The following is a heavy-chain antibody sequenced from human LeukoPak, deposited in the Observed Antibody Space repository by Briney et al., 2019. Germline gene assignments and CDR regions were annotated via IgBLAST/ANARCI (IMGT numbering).Heavy chain of an antibody. CDR1: GGSFSGYY. D-gene: IGHD1-26*01. CDR2: INHSGST. V-gene: IGHV4-34*01. Sequence: SETLSLTCAVYGGSFSGYYWSWIRQSPGKGLEWIGEINHSGSTNYNPSLKSRVTISVDTSKNQFSLKLSSVTAADTAVYYCARARSSGSYYYYYYGMDVWGQGTTVTVSS. J-gene: IGHJ6*02. CDR3: ARARSSGSYYYYYYGMDV.